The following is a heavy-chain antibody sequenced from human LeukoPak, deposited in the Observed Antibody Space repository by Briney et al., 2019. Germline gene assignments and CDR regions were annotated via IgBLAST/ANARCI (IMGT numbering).Heavy chain of an antibody. J-gene: IGHJ2*01. Sequence: GKSLKISCKGSGYSFTTYWIGWVRQMPGKGLESMEIIYPGDSDTRYSPSFQGQVTISADKSISTAYLQWSSLKASDTAMYYCARPAYSSGWYPHWYFDLWGRGTLVTVSS. CDR2: IYPGDSDT. CDR3: ARPAYSSGWYPHWYFDL. D-gene: IGHD6-19*01. V-gene: IGHV5-51*01. CDR1: GYSFTTYW.